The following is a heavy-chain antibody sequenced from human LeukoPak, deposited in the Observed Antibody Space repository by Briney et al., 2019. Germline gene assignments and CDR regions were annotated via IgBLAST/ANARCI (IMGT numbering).Heavy chain of an antibody. CDR2: INPIVGAP. V-gene: IGHV1-69*06. CDR3: ASPSSHYDVGGGYSMFHL. J-gene: IGHJ5*02. Sequence: SVKVSCKASGGTFSSHAISWVRQAPGKGLEWMGGINPIVGAPIYAHQLRGRVTINADKSTSTDYIEMSSLGSEDTAAYYYASPSSHYDVGGGYSMFHLWGQGTLVIVSS. D-gene: IGHD3-3*01. CDR1: GGTFSSHA.